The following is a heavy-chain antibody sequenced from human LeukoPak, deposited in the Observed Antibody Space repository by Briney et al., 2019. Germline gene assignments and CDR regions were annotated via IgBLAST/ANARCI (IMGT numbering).Heavy chain of an antibody. CDR3: AKDQLWFGEGDNWFDP. D-gene: IGHD3-10*01. Sequence: GGTLRLSCAASGFTFSSYGMSWVRQAPGKGLEWVSAISGSGGSTYYADSVKGRFTISRDNSKNTLYLQMNSLRAEDTAVYYCAKDQLWFGEGDNWFDPWGQGTLVTVSS. J-gene: IGHJ5*02. CDR2: ISGSGGST. V-gene: IGHV3-23*01. CDR1: GFTFSSYG.